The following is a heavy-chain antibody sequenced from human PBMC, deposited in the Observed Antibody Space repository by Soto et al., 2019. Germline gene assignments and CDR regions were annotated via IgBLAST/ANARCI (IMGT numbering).Heavy chain of an antibody. CDR1: GGTFSSYA. CDR2: IIPIFGTA. D-gene: IGHD2-2*01. J-gene: IGHJ5*02. CDR3: ARSAVVVPAAILWYWFDH. Sequence: ASVKVSCKASGGTFSSYAISWVRQAPGQGLEWMGGIIPIFGTANYAQKFQGRVTITADKSTSTAYMELSSLRSEDTAVYYCARSAVVVPAAILWYWFDHWGQGTLVTVSS. V-gene: IGHV1-69*06.